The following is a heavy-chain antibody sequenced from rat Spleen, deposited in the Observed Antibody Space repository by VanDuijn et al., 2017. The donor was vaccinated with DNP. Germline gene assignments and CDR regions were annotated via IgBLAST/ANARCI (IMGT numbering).Heavy chain of an antibody. Sequence: EVQLVESGGGLVQPGRSLKLSCAVSGFTFSDYYMAWVRQAPKKGLEWVASISYEGSNTYYRDSVKGRFTISRDNAKSTLYLQMDSLRSEDTATYYCATDRSYSYWYFDFWGPGTMVTVSS. CDR2: ISYEGSNT. CDR1: GFTFSDYY. CDR3: ATDRSYSYWYFDF. V-gene: IGHV5-20*01. J-gene: IGHJ1*01.